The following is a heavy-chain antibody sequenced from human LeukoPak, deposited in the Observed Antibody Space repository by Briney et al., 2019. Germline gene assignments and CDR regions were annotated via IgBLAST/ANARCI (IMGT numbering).Heavy chain of an antibody. D-gene: IGHD3-16*01. Sequence: SETLSLTCTVSGGSISSYYWSWIRQPPGKGLEWIGYIYYSGSTSYNPSLKSRVTISVDTSKNQFSLKLSSVTAADTAVYYCARRLEKGSISYYYYYYMDVWGKGTTVTVSS. CDR2: IYYSGST. CDR3: ARRLEKGSISYYYYYYMDV. CDR1: GGSISSYY. V-gene: IGHV4-59*01. J-gene: IGHJ6*03.